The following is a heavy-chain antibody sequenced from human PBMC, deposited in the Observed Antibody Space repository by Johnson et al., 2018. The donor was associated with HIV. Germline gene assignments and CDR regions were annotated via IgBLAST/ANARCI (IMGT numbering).Heavy chain of an antibody. CDR2: VSYHGSNK. CDR3: ARERYGSQAIDGFDI. Sequence: QVQLVESGGGVVQPGRSLRLSCAASGFTFRSYAMYWVRQTPGKGLEWVAVVSYHGSNKYYADSVKGRFTISRDNSKNTLYMQMNSLRAEDTAVYYCARERYGSQAIDGFDIWGQGTMVTVSS. CDR1: GFTFRSYA. J-gene: IGHJ3*02. V-gene: IGHV3-30-3*01. D-gene: IGHD2-15*01.